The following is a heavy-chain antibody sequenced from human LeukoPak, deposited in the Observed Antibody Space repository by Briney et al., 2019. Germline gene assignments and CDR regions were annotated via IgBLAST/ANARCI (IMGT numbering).Heavy chain of an antibody. V-gene: IGHV6-1*01. CDR1: GDSVSRNGIA. J-gene: IGHJ4*02. Sequence: SQTLSLTCAIFGDSVSRNGIAWNWVRQSPSRGLECLGRTYYRSKWYYDYAVSVKSRITINPDTSKNQFSLHLNSVTPEDTAVYYCARTYSGSYDYWGQGTLVTVSS. CDR3: ARTYSGSYDY. D-gene: IGHD1-26*01. CDR2: TYYRSKWYY.